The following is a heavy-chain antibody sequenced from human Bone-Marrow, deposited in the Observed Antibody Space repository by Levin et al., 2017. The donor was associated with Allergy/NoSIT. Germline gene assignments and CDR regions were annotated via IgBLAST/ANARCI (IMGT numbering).Heavy chain of an antibody. CDR1: GFPFSYYA. D-gene: IGHD4-17*01. V-gene: IGHV3-23*01. CDR3: AAKQTSVTPPIAL. J-gene: IGHJ4*02. CDR2: ISGDDR. Sequence: GGSLRLSCAATGFPFSYYAMFWVRQAPGRGLEWVSSISGDDRFYADSVKGRFTVSRDDSKNSLYLQMNNLRAEDTAVYYCAAKQTSVTPPIALGGQGTLVTVSS.